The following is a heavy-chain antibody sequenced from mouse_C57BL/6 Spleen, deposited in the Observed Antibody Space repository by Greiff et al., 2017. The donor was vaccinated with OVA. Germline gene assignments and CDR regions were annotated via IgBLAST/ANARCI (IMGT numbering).Heavy chain of an antibody. V-gene: IGHV1-15*01. J-gene: IGHJ2*01. CDR3: TRDGSSPYFTY. Sequence: QVQLQQSGAELVRPGASVTLSCKASGYTFTDYEMHWVKQTPVHGLEWIGAIDPETGGTAYNQKFKGKAILTADKSSSTAYMELRSLTSEDSAVYYCTRDGSSPYFTYWGKGTTLTVSS. CDR2: IDPETGGT. CDR1: GYTFTDYE. D-gene: IGHD1-1*01.